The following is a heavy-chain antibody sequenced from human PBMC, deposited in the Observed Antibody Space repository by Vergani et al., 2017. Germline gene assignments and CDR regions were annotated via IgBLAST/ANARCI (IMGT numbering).Heavy chain of an antibody. CDR3: VNDAGSYENFFDS. V-gene: IGHV3-23*01. Sequence: EVPLLESGGSLKQPGGSVRLSCAASGFTFSTYAMHWVRQAPGKGLEWVSALTGGGGSTYYAASFKGRFIISRDNSRDTLYLQMNSLRPEDTATYYCVNDAGSYENFFDSWGQGTLVTVSS. D-gene: IGHD1-26*01. CDR2: LTGGGGST. J-gene: IGHJ4*02. CDR1: GFTFSTYA.